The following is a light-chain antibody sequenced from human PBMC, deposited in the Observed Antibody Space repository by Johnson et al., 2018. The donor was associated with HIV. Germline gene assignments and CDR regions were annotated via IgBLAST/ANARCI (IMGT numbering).Light chain of an antibody. Sequence: QSVLTQPPSVSAAPGQKVTISCSGSSSNIGNNYVSWYQQLPGTAPKLLIYENTKRPSGIPDRFSGSTSGTSATLGITGLQTGEEADYYCETWDTSRSAGGVFGTGTKVTVL. V-gene: IGLV1-51*02. CDR3: ETWDTSRSAGGV. CDR1: SSNIGNNY. J-gene: IGLJ1*01. CDR2: ENT.